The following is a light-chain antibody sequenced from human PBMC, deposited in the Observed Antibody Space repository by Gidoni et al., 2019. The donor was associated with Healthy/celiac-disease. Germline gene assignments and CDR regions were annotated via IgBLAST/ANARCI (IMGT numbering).Light chain of an antibody. Sequence: IQIPQSPSSLSASVGDRVTITCRASQSISSYLNWYQQKPGKAHKLLIYAASSLQSGVPSRFSGSGSGTDFTLTISSLQPEDFATYYCQQSYSTPFTFGPGTKVDIK. CDR2: AAS. CDR1: QSISSY. CDR3: QQSYSTPFT. J-gene: IGKJ3*01. V-gene: IGKV1-39*01.